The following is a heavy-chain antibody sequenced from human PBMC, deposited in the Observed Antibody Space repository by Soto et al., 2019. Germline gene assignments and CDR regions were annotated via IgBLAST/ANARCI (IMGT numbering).Heavy chain of an antibody. J-gene: IGHJ4*02. Sequence: GASVKVSCKASGGTFSSYTISWVRQAPGQGLEWMGRIIPILGIANYAQKFQGRVTITADKSTSTAYMELSSLRSEDTAVYYCASWNGYYGSGSYYASDYWGQGTLVTVSS. CDR3: ASWNGYYGSGSYYASDY. CDR1: GGTFSSYT. CDR2: IIPILGIA. V-gene: IGHV1-69*02. D-gene: IGHD3-10*01.